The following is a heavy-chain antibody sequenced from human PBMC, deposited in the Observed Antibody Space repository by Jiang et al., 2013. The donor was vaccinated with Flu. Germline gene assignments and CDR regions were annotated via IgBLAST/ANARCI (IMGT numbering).Heavy chain of an antibody. CDR2: ISSNGGST. J-gene: IGHJ6*04. Sequence: QLVESGGGLVQPGGSLRLSCSASGFTFSSYAMHWVRQAPGKGLEYVSAISSNGGSTYYADSVKGRFTISRDNSKNTLYLQMSSLRAEDTAVYYCVKELRQQLVLYYYYGMDVWGKGTTVTVSS. CDR3: VKELRQQLVLYYYYGMDV. CDR1: GFTFSSYA. D-gene: IGHD6-13*01. V-gene: IGHV3-64D*06.